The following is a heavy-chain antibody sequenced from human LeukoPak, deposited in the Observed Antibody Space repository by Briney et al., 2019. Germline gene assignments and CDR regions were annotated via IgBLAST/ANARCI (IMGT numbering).Heavy chain of an antibody. V-gene: IGHV3-21*01. Sequence: GGSLRLSCAASGFTFSSYSMNWVRQAPGKGLEWVSSISSSSSYIYYADSVKGRFTISRDNAKNSVYLEMNSLRAEDTAVYYCARDPYSGGYGSYYYYYMDVWGKGTTVTISS. D-gene: IGHD1-26*01. CDR2: ISSSSSYI. CDR1: GFTFSSYS. J-gene: IGHJ6*03. CDR3: ARDPYSGGYGSYYYYYMDV.